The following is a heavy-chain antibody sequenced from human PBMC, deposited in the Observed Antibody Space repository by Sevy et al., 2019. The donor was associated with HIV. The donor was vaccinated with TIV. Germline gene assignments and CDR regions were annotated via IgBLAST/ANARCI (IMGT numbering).Heavy chain of an antibody. J-gene: IGHJ3*01. Sequence: GGSLRLSCAASGFTFSSYDMHWVRHVTGKGLEWVSAIGTAGDTLYSESVKGRFTISRENAKNSLYLQMNSLRAGDTAVYYCARGGSDAFDFWGQGTMVTVSS. V-gene: IGHV3-13*01. D-gene: IGHD1-1*01. CDR2: IGTAGDT. CDR3: ARGGSDAFDF. CDR1: GFTFSSYD.